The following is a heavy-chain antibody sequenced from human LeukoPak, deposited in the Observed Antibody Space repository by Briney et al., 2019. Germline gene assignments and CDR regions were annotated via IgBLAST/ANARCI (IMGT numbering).Heavy chain of an antibody. CDR2: MNPNSGNT. D-gene: IGHD3-3*02. J-gene: IGHJ4*02. CDR3: ARAGSHFWSGYYTWYFDY. V-gene: IGHV1-8*01. CDR1: GYTFTSYD. Sequence: ASVKVSCKASGYTFTSYDINWVRQATGQGLEWMGWMNPNSGNTGYAQKFQGRVTMTRNTSTSTAYMELSSLRSEDTAVYYCARAGSHFWSGYYTWYFDYWGQGTLVTVSS.